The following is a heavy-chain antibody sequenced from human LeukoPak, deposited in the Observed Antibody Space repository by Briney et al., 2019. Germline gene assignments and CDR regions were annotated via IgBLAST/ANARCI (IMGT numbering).Heavy chain of an antibody. CDR1: GGSFSGYY. J-gene: IGHJ6*03. V-gene: IGHV4-34*01. Sequence: SETLSLTCAVYGGSFSGYYWSWTRQPPGKGLEWIGEINHSGSTNYNPSLKSRVTISVDTSKNQFSLKLSSVTAADTAVYYCARSLYCSSTSCPYYYYYMDVWGKGTTVTVSS. D-gene: IGHD2-2*01. CDR2: INHSGST. CDR3: ARSLYCSSTSCPYYYYYMDV.